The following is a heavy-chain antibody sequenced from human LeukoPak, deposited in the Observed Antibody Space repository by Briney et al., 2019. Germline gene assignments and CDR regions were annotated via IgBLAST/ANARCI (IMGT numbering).Heavy chain of an antibody. CDR2: INPSGGNT. CDR3: ARDPSRDNWFDP. V-gene: IGHV1-46*01. J-gene: IGHJ5*02. D-gene: IGHD5/OR15-5a*01. CDR1: GYTFTTYY. Sequence: GASVKVSCKAFGYTFTTYYIHWVRQAPGQGLGWMGIINPSGGNTIYAQKFQGRVTMTRDMSTSTVYMELSSLTSDDTAVYYCARDPSRDNWFDPWGQGTLVTVSS.